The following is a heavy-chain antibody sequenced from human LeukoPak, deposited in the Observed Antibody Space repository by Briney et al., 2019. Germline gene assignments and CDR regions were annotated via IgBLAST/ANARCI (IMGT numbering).Heavy chain of an antibody. CDR3: ARATVEETAEYFQH. CDR1: GYTFTSYS. D-gene: IGHD4-23*01. CDR2: INTNTGNP. Sequence: ASVKVPCKASGYTFTSYSLHWVRQAPGQGLEWMGWINTNTGNPTYAQGFTGRFVFSLDTSVGTAYLQISSLKAEDTAVYYCARATVEETAEYFQHWGQGTLVTVSS. J-gene: IGHJ1*01. V-gene: IGHV7-4-1*02.